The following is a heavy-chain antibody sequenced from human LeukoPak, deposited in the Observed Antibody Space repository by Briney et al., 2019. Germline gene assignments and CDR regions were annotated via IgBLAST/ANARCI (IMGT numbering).Heavy chain of an antibody. V-gene: IGHV1-69*05. CDR2: IIPICGTA. CDR1: GGTFSSYA. CDR3: ASSSYYDFWSASYFDY. Sequence: SVKVSCKASGGTFSSYAISWVRQAPGQGLEWVGRIIPICGTANYAQKFQGRVTITTDESTSTAYMELSSLRSEDTAVYYCASSSYYDFWSASYFDYWGQGTLVTVSS. J-gene: IGHJ4*02. D-gene: IGHD3-3*01.